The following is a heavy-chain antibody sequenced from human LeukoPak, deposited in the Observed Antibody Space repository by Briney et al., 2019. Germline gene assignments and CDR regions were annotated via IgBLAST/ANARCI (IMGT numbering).Heavy chain of an antibody. V-gene: IGHV4-34*01. J-gene: IGHJ4*02. CDR1: GGSFSGYY. CDR2: INHSGST. CDR3: ARRPYDFWSGYYGLFDY. D-gene: IGHD3-3*01. Sequence: WETLSLTCAVYGGSFSGYYWSWIRQPPGKGLEWIGEINHSGSTNYNPSLKSRVTISVDTSKNQFSLKLSSVTAADTAVYYCARRPYDFWSGYYGLFDYWGQGTLVTVSS.